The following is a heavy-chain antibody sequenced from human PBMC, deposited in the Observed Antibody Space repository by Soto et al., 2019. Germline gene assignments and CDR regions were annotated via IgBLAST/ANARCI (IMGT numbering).Heavy chain of an antibody. V-gene: IGHV4-30-4*01. CDR3: ARVEASGSSSFDY. CDR1: GGSISSGDYY. D-gene: IGHD1-26*01. CDR2: IYDSGST. J-gene: IGHJ4*02. Sequence: QVQLQESGPGLVKPSQTLSLTCTVSGGSISSGDYYWSWIRQPPGKGLEWIGYIYDSGSTYYNPSLKSRVTISGDTSKNQFSLKLTSVTAADTAVYYCARVEASGSSSFDYWGQGTLVTVSS.